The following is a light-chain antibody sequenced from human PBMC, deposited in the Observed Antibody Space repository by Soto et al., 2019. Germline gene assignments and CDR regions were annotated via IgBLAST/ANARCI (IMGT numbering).Light chain of an antibody. Sequence: EIVLTQSPGTLSLSPGERTTLSCRASQSLSTYSLAWYQQKPGQTPRLLIYAASTRDTDIPDRFNGSGSGTDFALTISRLEPEDFALYYCQQYEALPLTFGPGTKVDVK. V-gene: IGKV3-20*01. CDR2: AAS. CDR3: QQYEALPLT. CDR1: QSLSTYS. J-gene: IGKJ3*01.